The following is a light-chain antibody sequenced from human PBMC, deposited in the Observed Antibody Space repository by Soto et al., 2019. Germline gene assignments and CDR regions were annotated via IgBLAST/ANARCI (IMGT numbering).Light chain of an antibody. CDR2: NNN. V-gene: IGLV1-44*01. CDR1: GSNIGSNT. Sequence: QSVLTQPPSASGTPGQRVSISCSGSGSNIGSNTVNWYQQLPGTAPKLPMYNNNQRPSGVPDRFSGSKSGTSASLAISGLQSEDEADYYCAAWDDSLSGYVFGTGTKVTVL. CDR3: AAWDDSLSGYV. J-gene: IGLJ1*01.